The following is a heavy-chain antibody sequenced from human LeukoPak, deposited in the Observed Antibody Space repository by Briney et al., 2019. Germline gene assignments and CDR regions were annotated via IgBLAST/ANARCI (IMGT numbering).Heavy chain of an antibody. CDR1: GYTFIGYF. D-gene: IGHD6-13*01. Sequence: GASVKVSCKASGYTFIGYFIHWVRQAPGQGLEWMGWINPNSGGTNYAQKFQGRVTMTRDTSISTAYMELSRLRSDDTAVYYCARAGPPIAAAGFNWFDPWGQGTLVTVSS. J-gene: IGHJ5*02. CDR3: ARAGPPIAAAGFNWFDP. V-gene: IGHV1-2*02. CDR2: INPNSGGT.